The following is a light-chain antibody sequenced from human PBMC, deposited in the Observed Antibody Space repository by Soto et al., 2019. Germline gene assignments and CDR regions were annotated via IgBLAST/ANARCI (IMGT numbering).Light chain of an antibody. V-gene: IGKV3-15*01. CDR3: QQRSNWPRSIT. J-gene: IGKJ5*01. CDR2: GAS. Sequence: EIILTQSPATLSVYPGEGATLSCRAVQNIHTNLAWYQQKPGQAPRLLFYGASTGATGLPARFSGSGSGTEFTLTISRLEPEDFAVYYCQQRSNWPRSITFGQGTRLEI. CDR1: QNIHTN.